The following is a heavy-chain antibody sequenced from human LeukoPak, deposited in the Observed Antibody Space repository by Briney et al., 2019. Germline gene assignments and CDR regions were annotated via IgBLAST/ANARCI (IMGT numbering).Heavy chain of an antibody. J-gene: IGHJ4*02. CDR1: GFPFSSYA. Sequence: GGSLRLSCAASGFPFSSYAMNWVRQAPGKGLEWVSVIAGSDGITQYADSVKGRFTISRDNSKNTVYLQMNRLRVEDTALYYCVRSLDYRGQGTLVTVSS. CDR2: IAGSDGIT. CDR3: VRSLDY. V-gene: IGHV3-23*01.